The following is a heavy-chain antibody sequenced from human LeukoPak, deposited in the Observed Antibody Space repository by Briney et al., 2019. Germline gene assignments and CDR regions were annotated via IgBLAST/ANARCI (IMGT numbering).Heavy chain of an antibody. Sequence: GGSLRLSCVASGFTFRSYGMYWVRQSPGKGLEWVAFIWYNGGRKYYPDSVKGRFTISRDNSKNTVFLQMNSLRIEDTAVYYCARDFDQEGADYYFAYWGQGTLVTVSS. V-gene: IGHV3-30*02. CDR1: GFTFRSYG. CDR2: IWYNGGRK. J-gene: IGHJ4*02. CDR3: ARDFDQEGADYYFAY. D-gene: IGHD3-9*01.